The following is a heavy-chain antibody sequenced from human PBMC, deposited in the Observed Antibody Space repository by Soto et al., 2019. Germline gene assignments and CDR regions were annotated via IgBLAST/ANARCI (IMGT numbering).Heavy chain of an antibody. D-gene: IGHD1-26*01. CDR3: ARANVGATHFDY. V-gene: IGHV3-30-3*01. CDR1: GFTFSSYA. J-gene: IGHJ4*02. Sequence: GGSLRLSCAASGFTFSSYAMHWVRQAPGKGLEWVAVISYDGSNKYYADSVKGRFTISRDNSKNTLYLQMNSLRAEDTAVYYCARANVGATHFDYWGQGTLVTVSS. CDR2: ISYDGSNK.